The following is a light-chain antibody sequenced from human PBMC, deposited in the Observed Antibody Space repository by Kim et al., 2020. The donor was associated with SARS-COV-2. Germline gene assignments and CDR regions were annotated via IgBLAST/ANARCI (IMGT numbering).Light chain of an antibody. Sequence: TVTISSNRSSGSIASNYVQWYPLRPGSAPTTVIYADNQRPSGVPDRFSGSIDNSSNSASLTISGLKTEDEADYYCQSYDSSNPVVFGGGTQLDRP. V-gene: IGLV6-57*03. CDR2: ADN. J-gene: IGLJ2*01. CDR1: SGSIASNY. CDR3: QSYDSSNPVV.